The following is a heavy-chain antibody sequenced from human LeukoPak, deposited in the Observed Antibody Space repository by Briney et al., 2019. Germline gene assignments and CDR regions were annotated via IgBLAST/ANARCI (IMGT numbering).Heavy chain of an antibody. J-gene: IGHJ4*02. V-gene: IGHV4-59*01. Sequence: SETLSLTCTVSGDSINRYYWSWIRQPPGKGLEWIGYIYYSGSTNYNPSLKSRVTISADTSKNQFSLKLNSVTAADTAVYYCATRKLGNDYWGQGTLVTVSS. CDR3: ATRKLGNDY. D-gene: IGHD7-27*01. CDR2: IYYSGST. CDR1: GDSINRYY.